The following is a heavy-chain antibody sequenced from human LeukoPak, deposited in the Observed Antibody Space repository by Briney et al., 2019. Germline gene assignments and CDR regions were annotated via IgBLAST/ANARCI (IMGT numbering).Heavy chain of an antibody. CDR1: GFTVSGNY. J-gene: IGHJ4*02. Sequence: GGSLRLSCAASGFTVSGNYMSWVRQAPGKGLEWLSVIHRGGNTYYADSVKGRSTISRDSSKNTVFLQMDSLRAEDTAVYYCARDPGFGLGVDYGDYWGQGTLVTVSS. V-gene: IGHV3-66*01. D-gene: IGHD3-16*01. CDR2: IHRGGNT. CDR3: ARDPGFGLGVDYGDY.